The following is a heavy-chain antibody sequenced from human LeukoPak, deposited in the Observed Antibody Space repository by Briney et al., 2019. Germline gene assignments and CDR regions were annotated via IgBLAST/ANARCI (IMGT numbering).Heavy chain of an antibody. CDR1: GYSISSGYF. CDR2: IYHSGST. V-gene: IGHV4-38-2*02. J-gene: IGHJ4*02. Sequence: SETLSLTCTVSGYSISSGYFWGWIRQPPGKGLEWIGSIYHSGSTYYNPSLKSRVTIPVDTSKNQFSLKLSSVTAADTAVYYCARVNYYDSSGYYYHFDYWGQGTLVTVSS. D-gene: IGHD3-22*01. CDR3: ARVNYYDSSGYYYHFDY.